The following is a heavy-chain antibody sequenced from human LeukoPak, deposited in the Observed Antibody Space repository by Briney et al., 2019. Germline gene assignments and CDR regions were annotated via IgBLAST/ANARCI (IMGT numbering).Heavy chain of an antibody. J-gene: IGHJ4*02. V-gene: IGHV3-7*01. CDR2: IKQDGSEK. CDR1: GFTFSNYW. D-gene: IGHD3-10*01. Sequence: PGGSLRLSCAPSGFTFSNYWMSWVRQAPGKGLEWVANIKQDGSEKYYVDSVKGRFTISRDNAKNSLYLQMNSLRAEDTAVYYCARDGSGTTNFDYWGQGTLVTVSS. CDR3: ARDGSGTTNFDY.